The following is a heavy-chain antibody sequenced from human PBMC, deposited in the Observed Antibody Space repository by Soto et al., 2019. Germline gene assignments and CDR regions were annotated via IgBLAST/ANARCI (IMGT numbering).Heavy chain of an antibody. CDR3: ARGWFGESLDAFDI. Sequence: VKVSCKASGGTFSSYAISWVRQAPGQGLEWMGGIIPIFGTANYAQKFQGRVTITADESTSTAYMELSSLRSEDTAVYYCARGWFGESLDAFDIWGQGTMVTVSS. CDR2: IIPIFGTA. D-gene: IGHD3-10*01. J-gene: IGHJ3*02. CDR1: GGTFSSYA. V-gene: IGHV1-69*13.